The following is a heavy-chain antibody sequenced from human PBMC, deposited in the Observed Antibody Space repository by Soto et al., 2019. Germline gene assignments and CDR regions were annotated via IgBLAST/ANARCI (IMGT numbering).Heavy chain of an antibody. Sequence: EVQLVETGGALIQPGGSLRLSCAASGFTVSSNYMSWVRQAPGKGLEWVSVIYSSGNTDYADSVKGRFSISRDSSRDTVYLQMNNPRVEDTAVYYCARGSDSAKFRFDPWGQGTLVTVSS. V-gene: IGHV3-53*02. CDR1: GFTVSSNY. D-gene: IGHD2-21*02. J-gene: IGHJ5*02. CDR3: ARGSDSAKFRFDP. CDR2: IYSSGNT.